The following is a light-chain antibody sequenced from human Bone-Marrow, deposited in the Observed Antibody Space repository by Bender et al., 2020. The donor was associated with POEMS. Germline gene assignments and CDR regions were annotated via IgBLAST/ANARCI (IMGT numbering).Light chain of an antibody. V-gene: IGLV6-57*02. Sequence: NFMLTQPHSVSASPGKTVTISCTATSGSIASNYVQWYQQRPGRAPTIVIFEDNQRPSGVPDRFSGSIDSSSNSASLIISGLKTEDEADYYCQSYDSDIYVVFGGGTKVTVL. J-gene: IGLJ2*01. CDR2: EDN. CDR3: QSYDSDIYVV. CDR1: SGSIASNY.